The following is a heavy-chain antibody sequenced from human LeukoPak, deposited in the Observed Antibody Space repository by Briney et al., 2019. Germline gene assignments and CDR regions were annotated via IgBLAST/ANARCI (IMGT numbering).Heavy chain of an antibody. V-gene: IGHV3-21*01. CDR1: GFTFSSYS. CDR2: ISSSSSYI. D-gene: IGHD2-2*01. J-gene: IGHJ6*02. CDR3: ARVVPAAMGYYYYGMDV. Sequence: GGSLILSCAASGFTFSSYSMNWVRQAPGKGLEWVSSISSSSSYIYYADSVKGRFTISRDNAKNSLYLQMNSLRAEDTAVYYCARVVPAAMGYYYYGMDVWGQGTTVTVSS.